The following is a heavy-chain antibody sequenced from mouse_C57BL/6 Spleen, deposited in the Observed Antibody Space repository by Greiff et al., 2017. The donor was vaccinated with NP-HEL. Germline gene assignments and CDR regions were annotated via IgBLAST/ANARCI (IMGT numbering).Heavy chain of an antibody. Sequence: VQLQQSGPVLVKPGASVKMSCKASGYTFTDYYMNWVKQSHGKSLEWIGVINPYNGGTSYNQKFKGKATLTVDKSSSTAYMELNSLTSEDSAVYYCARSNWDDAMDYWGQGTSVTVSS. CDR3: ARSNWDDAMDY. V-gene: IGHV1-19*01. J-gene: IGHJ4*01. CDR1: GYTFTDYY. CDR2: INPYNGGT. D-gene: IGHD4-1*01.